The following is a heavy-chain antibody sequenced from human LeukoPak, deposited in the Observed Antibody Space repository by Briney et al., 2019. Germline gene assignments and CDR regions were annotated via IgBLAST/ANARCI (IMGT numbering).Heavy chain of an antibody. CDR2: VNSVDEA. CDR1: GFTFSAYA. J-gene: IGHJ3*02. V-gene: IGHV3-23*01. Sequence: GGSLRLSCAASGFTFSAYALVWVRQAPGKGREWVALVNSVDEAYYTDSVKGRFTFSRDISKSTVYLQMNSLRVEDTAVYYCARDDGLVDGTWHAYDIWGEGTMVTVSS. D-gene: IGHD1-7*01. CDR3: ARDDGLVDGTWHAYDI.